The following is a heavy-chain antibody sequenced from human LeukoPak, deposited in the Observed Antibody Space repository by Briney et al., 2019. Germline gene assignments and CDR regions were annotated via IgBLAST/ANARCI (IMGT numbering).Heavy chain of an antibody. V-gene: IGHV5-51*01. CDR3: ARHPVTGYYDSSGYYPTLNWFDP. CDR2: IYPGDSDT. D-gene: IGHD3-22*01. Sequence: GESLKISCKGSGNSFTTYWIGWVRQMPGKGLEWMGIIYPGDSDTRYSPSFQGQVTISADKSISTAYLQWSSLKASDTAMYYCARHPVTGYYDSSGYYPTLNWFDPWGQGTLVTVSS. J-gene: IGHJ5*02. CDR1: GNSFTTYW.